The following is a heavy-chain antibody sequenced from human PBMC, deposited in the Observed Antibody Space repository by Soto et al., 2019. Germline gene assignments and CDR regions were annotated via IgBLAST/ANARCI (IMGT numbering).Heavy chain of an antibody. J-gene: IGHJ3*02. CDR2: IIPMLNIT. CDR3: TLGSWSAETFDI. CDR1: GGTFSTYT. Sequence: QVQLVQSGAEVKKPGSSVKVSCKASGGTFSTYTIIWVRQAPGQGLEWMGRIIPMLNITNTAQSFQDRVTIIADKSTSTAYLELSTLRSDDTAMYFCTLGSWSAETFDIWSRGTMVTVSS. D-gene: IGHD6-13*01. V-gene: IGHV1-69*02.